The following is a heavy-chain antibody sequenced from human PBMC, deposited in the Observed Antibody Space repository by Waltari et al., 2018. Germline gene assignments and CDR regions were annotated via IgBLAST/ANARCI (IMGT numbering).Heavy chain of an antibody. J-gene: IGHJ3*02. CDR2: IYGVDST. Sequence: EAQLVESVGGLFQPGGSLSLSCAASGFSVSNSYVSCVRQDPGKGLEWISFIYGVDSTLYVDSVKGRFTVSRDNSKNTVHLQMNSVRVDDTAVYYCATFSNWVHDTFDIWGQGTLVSVSS. CDR3: ATFSNWVHDTFDI. D-gene: IGHD3-16*01. CDR1: GFSVSNSY. V-gene: IGHV3-53*01.